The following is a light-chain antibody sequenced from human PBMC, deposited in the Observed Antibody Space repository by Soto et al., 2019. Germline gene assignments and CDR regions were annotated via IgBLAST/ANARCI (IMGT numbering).Light chain of an antibody. J-gene: IGKJ1*01. CDR2: AAS. V-gene: IGKV3D-15*01. CDR3: QQYNNWWT. CDR1: ETVRSN. Sequence: EIVLTQCPDTLSVFPGEIGSLSCRASETVRSNLAWYQQKPGQAPRLLIYAASTRATGIPARFIGNGSGTEFTLTISSLQSEDFAVYYCQQYNNWWTFGQGTMVDI.